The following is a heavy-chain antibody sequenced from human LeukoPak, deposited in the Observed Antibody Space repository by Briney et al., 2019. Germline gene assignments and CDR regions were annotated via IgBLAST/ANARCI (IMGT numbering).Heavy chain of an antibody. D-gene: IGHD3-22*01. CDR3: ARHDSSGYYQSGNWFDP. V-gene: IGHV4-4*09. CDR2: IYTSGST. J-gene: IGHJ5*02. CDR1: GGSISSYY. Sequence: SETLSLTCTVSGGSISSYYWSWIRQPLGKGLEWIGYIYTSGSTNYNPSLKSRVTISVDTSKNQFSLRLSSVTAADTAVYYCARHDSSGYYQSGNWFDPWGQGTLVTVSS.